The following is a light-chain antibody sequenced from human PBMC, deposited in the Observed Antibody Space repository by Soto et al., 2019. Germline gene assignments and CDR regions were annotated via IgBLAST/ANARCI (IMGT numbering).Light chain of an antibody. CDR3: QQYGGSPPYT. V-gene: IGKV3-20*01. J-gene: IGKJ2*01. CDR1: HSVSSTY. CDR2: GAS. Sequence: EIVLTQSPGTLSLSPGERATLSCRASHSVSSTYLAWYQQKPGQAPRLLIYGASSRATGIPDRFSGSWSGTDFTVTISSLEPEDFAVYYCQQYGGSPPYTFGQGTKLEIK.